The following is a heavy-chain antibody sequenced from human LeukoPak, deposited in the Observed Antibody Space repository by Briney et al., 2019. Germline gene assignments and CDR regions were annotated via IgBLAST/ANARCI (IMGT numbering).Heavy chain of an antibody. Sequence: PGRSLRLSCAASGFTFSNYGMHWVRQAPGEGLQWVAVIWYDGSNEYYTGSVKGRFTISRDNAHNTLYLQMNSLRAEDTAVYYCARGSQSTWGFFAYWGQGTRVTVSS. CDR2: IWYDGSNE. V-gene: IGHV3-33*01. D-gene: IGHD1-1*01. CDR3: ARGSQSTWGFFAY. J-gene: IGHJ4*02. CDR1: GFTFSNYG.